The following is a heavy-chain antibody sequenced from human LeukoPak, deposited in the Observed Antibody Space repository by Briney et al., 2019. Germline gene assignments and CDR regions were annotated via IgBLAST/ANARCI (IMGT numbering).Heavy chain of an antibody. CDR1: GFTFRTYE. Sequence: PGGSLRLSCAASGFTFRTYEMSWVRQAPGKGLEWVSYISGIGANIYYADTVKGRFTISRDNAKNSLYLLMNSLRTEDTAVYYCAATYYYDGSGDYWGQGTLVTVSS. CDR2: ISGIGANI. CDR3: AATYYYDGSGDY. V-gene: IGHV3-48*03. D-gene: IGHD3-22*01. J-gene: IGHJ4*02.